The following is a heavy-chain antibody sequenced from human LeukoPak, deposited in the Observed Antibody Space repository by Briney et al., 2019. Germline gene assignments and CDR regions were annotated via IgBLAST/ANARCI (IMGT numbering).Heavy chain of an antibody. CDR3: ARLLTTVIYFDY. V-gene: IGHV4-39*01. J-gene: IGHJ4*02. CDR1: GGSISSTSYY. Sequence: PSETLSLTCAVSGGSISSTSYYWGWIRQPPGKGLEWVGSIYYSGSTYYNPSLKSRLTISVDTSKNQFSLKLSSVTAADTAVYYCARLLTTVIYFDYWGQGTPVTVSS. D-gene: IGHD4-17*01. CDR2: IYYSGST.